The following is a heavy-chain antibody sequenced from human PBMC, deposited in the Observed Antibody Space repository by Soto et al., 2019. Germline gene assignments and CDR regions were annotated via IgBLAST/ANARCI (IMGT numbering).Heavy chain of an antibody. CDR3: ARDTSRTGYRTIDY. CDR1: GFTVSSNY. CDR2: IYSGGST. J-gene: IGHJ4*02. V-gene: IGHV3-66*01. Sequence: EVQLVESGGGLVQPGGSLRLSCAASGFTVSSNYMSWVRQAPGKGLEWVSVIYSGGSTYYADSVKGRFTISRDNSKNTLYLQMNSLRAEDTAVYYCARDTSRTGYRTIDYWGQGTLVTVSS. D-gene: IGHD3-9*01.